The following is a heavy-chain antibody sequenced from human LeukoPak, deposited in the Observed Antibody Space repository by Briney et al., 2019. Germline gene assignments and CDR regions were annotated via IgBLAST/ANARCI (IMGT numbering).Heavy chain of an antibody. D-gene: IGHD4-23*01. Sequence: GGSLRLLCAAPGLTFSSYTMNWARQPTGKAVEWVSYICNSSSTIHYVDYVKGQFIISRVNAKNFLYLQLNSLRAEDTAVYYCAKADYYGSNSPDSFDIWGQGTMFTVSS. CDR2: ICNSSSTI. V-gene: IGHV3-48*01. J-gene: IGHJ3*02. CDR3: AKADYYGSNSPDSFDI. CDR1: GLTFSSYT.